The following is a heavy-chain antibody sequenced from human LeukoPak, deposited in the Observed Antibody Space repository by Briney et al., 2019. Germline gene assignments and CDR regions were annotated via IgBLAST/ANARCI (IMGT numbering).Heavy chain of an antibody. J-gene: IGHJ5*02. CDR1: GYSFTTYW. CDR2: IYPGDSDT. Sequence: GESLKISCKGFGYSFTTYWIGWVRQIPGKGLDWMGVIYPGDSDTRYSPSFQGQVTISADKSISTAFLQWSSLKASDAAMYYCARRLPLQNWFDPWGQGTLVTVSS. CDR3: ARRLPLQNWFDP. V-gene: IGHV5-51*01. D-gene: IGHD3-16*01.